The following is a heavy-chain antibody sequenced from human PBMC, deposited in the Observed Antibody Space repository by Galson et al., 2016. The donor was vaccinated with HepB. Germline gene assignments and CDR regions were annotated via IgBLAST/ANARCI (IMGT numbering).Heavy chain of an antibody. D-gene: IGHD3-3*02. J-gene: IGHJ5*02. Sequence: SLRLSCAASVFTVSSNYMSWVRQAPGKGLEWVSVLYIDGRTYYAESVKGRFTIFRDDSKNTLYLQMNSLRAEDTAVYYCAHLSYSISYRYWFDPWGQGTLVTVSS. CDR3: AHLSYSISYRYWFDP. V-gene: IGHV3-53*01. CDR2: LYIDGRT. CDR1: VFTVSSNY.